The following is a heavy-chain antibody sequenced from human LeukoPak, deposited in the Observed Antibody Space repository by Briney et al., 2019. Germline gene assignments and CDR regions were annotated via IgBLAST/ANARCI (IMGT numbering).Heavy chain of an antibody. V-gene: IGHV4-59*04. D-gene: IGHD1-26*01. CDR2: IYSSGST. CDR3: AKSGGYGLIDY. J-gene: IGHJ4*02. Sequence: LRLSCAASGFTFSSYSMNWIRQPPGKGLEWIGSIYSSGSTYYNASLQSRVTISIETSKNQISLRLNSVTAADTAIYYCAKSGGYGLIDYWGQGTLVTVSS. CDR1: GFTFSSYS.